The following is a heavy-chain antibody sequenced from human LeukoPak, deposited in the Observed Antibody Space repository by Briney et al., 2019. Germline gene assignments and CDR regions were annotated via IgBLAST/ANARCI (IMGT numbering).Heavy chain of an antibody. V-gene: IGHV4-59*11. Sequence: SETLSLTCTVSGGSISGHYWSWIRQPPGKGLEWIGYIYYSGSTNYNPSLKSRVAMSVDTSKNQFSLKLSSVTAADTAVYYCARLSADSSSSRGFDYWGQGTPVTVSS. CDR2: IYYSGST. J-gene: IGHJ4*02. D-gene: IGHD2-2*01. CDR1: GGSISGHY. CDR3: ARLSADSSSSRGFDY.